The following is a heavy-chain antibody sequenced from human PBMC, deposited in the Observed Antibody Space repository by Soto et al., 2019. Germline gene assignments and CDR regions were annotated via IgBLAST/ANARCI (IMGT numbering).Heavy chain of an antibody. V-gene: IGHV4-59*03. CDR2: VHESGRT. CDR1: GDAIRIYY. Sequence: SETLSLTCSASGDAIRIYYWGLIRQTPGRGLEWIGCVHESGRTDYNPSLRGRLIISLHTTKSQFSLRRRSATAADTDTYYCARGTRALFTAFFAYLGQGIPVTVFS. D-gene: IGHD2-21*02. J-gene: IGHJ4*02. CDR3: ARGTRALFTAFFAY.